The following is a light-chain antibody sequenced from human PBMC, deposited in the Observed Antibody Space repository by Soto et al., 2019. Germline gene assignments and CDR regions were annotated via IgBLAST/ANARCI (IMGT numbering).Light chain of an antibody. CDR3: QQYKYWPPVT. J-gene: IGKJ4*01. V-gene: IGKV3-15*01. CDR2: GAS. CDR1: NNIYSD. Sequence: VMAQSPATLSVAPGDTVTLSCRTSNNIYSDLAWYHQKPGQSPRLLISGASTRATGVPARFSGSGFATEFTLTIISLQSEDLGIYYCQQYKYWPPVTFGGGTKVDIK.